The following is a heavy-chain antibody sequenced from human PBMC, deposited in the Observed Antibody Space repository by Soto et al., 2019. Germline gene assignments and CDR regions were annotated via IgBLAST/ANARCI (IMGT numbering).Heavy chain of an antibody. Sequence: HVQLVESGGGVVQPGRSLRLSCAVSGFNFSTYGMHWVRQAPGKGLEWVAVISYDGSHKAFADSVKGRIAISRDNSKNTLYLQMNRLREEETAVYYGAKALVKTSSWPADWGQGTLVTVSS. CDR1: GFNFSTYG. CDR2: ISYDGSHK. D-gene: IGHD6-19*01. J-gene: IGHJ4*02. V-gene: IGHV3-30*18. CDR3: AKALVKTSSWPAD.